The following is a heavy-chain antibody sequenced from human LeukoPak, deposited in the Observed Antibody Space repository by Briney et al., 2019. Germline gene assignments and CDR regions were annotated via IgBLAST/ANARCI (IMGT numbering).Heavy chain of an antibody. CDR2: IYYSGST. V-gene: IGHV4-59*08. D-gene: IGHD2-2*02. CDR1: GGSISSYY. J-gene: IGHJ4*02. Sequence: SETLSLTCTVSGGSISSYYWSWIRQPPGKGLEWIGYIYYSGSTNYNPSLKSRVTISVDTSKNQFSLKLSSVTAADTAVYYCASEIYCSSTSCYNSFDYWGQGTLVTVSS. CDR3: ASEIYCSSTSCYNSFDY.